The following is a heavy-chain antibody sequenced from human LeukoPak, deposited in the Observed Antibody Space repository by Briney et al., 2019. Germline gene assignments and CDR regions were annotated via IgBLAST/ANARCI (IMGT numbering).Heavy chain of an antibody. D-gene: IGHD6-13*01. CDR3: ARGVSSSSWYSQYYFDY. CDR1: GFTFSSYV. CDR2: IWYDGSNK. Sequence: GGSLRLSCAASGFTFSSYVMHWVRQAPGKGLEWVAVIWYDGSNKYYADSVKGRFTISRDNSKNTLYLQMNSLRAEDTAVYYCARGVSSSSWYSQYYFDYWGQGTLVTVSS. V-gene: IGHV3-33*08. J-gene: IGHJ4*02.